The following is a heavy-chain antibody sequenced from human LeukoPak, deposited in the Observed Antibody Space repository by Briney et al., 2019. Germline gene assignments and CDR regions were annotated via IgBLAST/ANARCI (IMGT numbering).Heavy chain of an antibody. V-gene: IGHV4-38-2*02. CDR1: GDSISSGYY. CDR2: MYHSGTT. J-gene: IGHJ4*02. Sequence: SETLSLTCNVSGDSISSGYYWGWIRQPPGKGLEWIGSMYHSGTTYYNPSLKSRVTISVDTSKNQFSLKLSSVTAADTAVYYCARDLTTVKGSWVDHWGQGTLVTVSS. D-gene: IGHD4-11*01. CDR3: ARDLTTVKGSWVDH.